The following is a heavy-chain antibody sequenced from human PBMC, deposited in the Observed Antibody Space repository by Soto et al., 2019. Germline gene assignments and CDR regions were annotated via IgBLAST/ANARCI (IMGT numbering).Heavy chain of an antibody. Sequence: GGSLRLSCAASGFTLNNYWVTLVRQAPGKGLEWVANINHDGSEKYYVDSVKGRFTISRDNTKNSLYLQMNSPRAEDTAFYYCARDFGNPKGRLDPWGQGILVTVSS. CDR2: INHDGSEK. V-gene: IGHV3-7*01. J-gene: IGHJ5*02. CDR3: ARDFGNPKGRLDP. D-gene: IGHD3-10*01. CDR1: GFTLNNYW.